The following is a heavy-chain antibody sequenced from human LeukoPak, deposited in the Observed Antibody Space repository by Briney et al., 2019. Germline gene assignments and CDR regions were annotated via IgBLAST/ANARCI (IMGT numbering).Heavy chain of an antibody. CDR3: ARRGTISTKN. CDR1: GGSFSGYY. J-gene: IGHJ4*02. Sequence: SETLSLTCAVYGGSFSGYYWSWIRQPPGKGLEWIGEINHSGSTNYNPSLKSRVTISVDTSKNQFSLKLSSVTAADTAVYYCARRGTISTKNWGQGTLVTVSS. D-gene: IGHD3-3*01. V-gene: IGHV4-34*01. CDR2: INHSGST.